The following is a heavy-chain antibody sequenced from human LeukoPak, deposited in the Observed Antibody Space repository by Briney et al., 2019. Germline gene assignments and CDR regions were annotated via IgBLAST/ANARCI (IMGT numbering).Heavy chain of an antibody. Sequence: SETLSLTCTVSGGSIGCYYWSWIRQPPGTGLEWIGYIFYSGSTHYNPSLNSRVTISLDPSKNQFSLKLSSVTAADTAVYYCARGDRGYNYGPFDCWGQGTLVTVSS. CDR2: IFYSGST. J-gene: IGHJ4*02. V-gene: IGHV4-59*01. CDR3: ARGDRGYNYGPFDC. CDR1: GGSIGCYY. D-gene: IGHD5-18*01.